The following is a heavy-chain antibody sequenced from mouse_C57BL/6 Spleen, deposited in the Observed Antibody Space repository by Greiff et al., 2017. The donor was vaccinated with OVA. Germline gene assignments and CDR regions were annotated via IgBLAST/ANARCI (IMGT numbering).Heavy chain of an antibody. CDR3: ARDDGYDGYPHWYFDV. V-gene: IGHV5-4*01. D-gene: IGHD2-3*01. Sequence: EVQVVESGGGLVKPGGSLKLSCAASGFTFSSYAMSWVRQTPEKRLEWVASISDGGSYTYYPDNVKGRFTISRDNAKNNLYLQMSHLKSEDTAMYYCARDDGYDGYPHWYFDVWGTGTTVTVSS. J-gene: IGHJ1*03. CDR1: GFTFSSYA. CDR2: ISDGGSYT.